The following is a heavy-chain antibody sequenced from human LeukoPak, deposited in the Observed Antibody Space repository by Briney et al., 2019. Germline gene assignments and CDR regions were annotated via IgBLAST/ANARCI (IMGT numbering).Heavy chain of an antibody. V-gene: IGHV4-4*07. Sequence: SETLSLTCTVSGGSISSYYWSWIRQPAGKGLEWIGRIYTSGSTNYNPSLKSRVTMSVDTSKNQFSLKLSSVTAADTAVYYCARGPYYYVSSACSYYFDYWGQGTLVTVSS. CDR3: ARGPYYYVSSACSYYFDY. CDR2: IYTSGST. J-gene: IGHJ4*02. D-gene: IGHD3-22*01. CDR1: GGSISSYY.